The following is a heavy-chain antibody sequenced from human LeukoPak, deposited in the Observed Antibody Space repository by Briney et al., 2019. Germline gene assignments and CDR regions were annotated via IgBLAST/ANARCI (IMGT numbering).Heavy chain of an antibody. D-gene: IGHD3-22*01. CDR3: ARAQYYYDSSGAVGFDP. J-gene: IGHJ5*02. CDR1: GFTFSSYS. CDR2: ISSSSSCI. Sequence: GGSLRLSCAASGFTFSSYSMNWVRQAPGKGLEWVSSISSSSSCIYYADSVKGRFTISRDNAKNSLYLQMNSLRAEDTAVYYCARAQYYYDSSGAVGFDPWGQGTLVTVSS. V-gene: IGHV3-21*01.